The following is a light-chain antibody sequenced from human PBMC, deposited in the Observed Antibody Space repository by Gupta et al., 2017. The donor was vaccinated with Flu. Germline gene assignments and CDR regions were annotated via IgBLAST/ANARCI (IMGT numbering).Light chain of an antibody. V-gene: IGKV3-20*01. CDR3: QQYGSSPPIT. J-gene: IGKJ3*01. Sequence: EIVLTQSPGTLSLSPGERAPLSCRASQSVSSSYLAWYQQKPGQAPRLLIDGASSRATGIPDRFSGSGSGTDFTLTISRLEPEDFAVYYCQQYGSSPPITFGPGTKVDIK. CDR2: GAS. CDR1: QSVSSSY.